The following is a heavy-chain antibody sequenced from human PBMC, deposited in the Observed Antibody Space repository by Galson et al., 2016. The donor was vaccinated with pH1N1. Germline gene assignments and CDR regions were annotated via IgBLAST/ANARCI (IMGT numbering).Heavy chain of an antibody. V-gene: IGHV3-7*01. CDR3: ARGGDGDYNLYFGL. CDR1: GFTFSAYW. CDR2: INRDGSVR. J-gene: IGHJ2*01. Sequence: SLRLSCAASGFTFSAYWMTWVRQAPGKGLEWVANINRDGSVRKYVDSVKGRFTFSRDNVENSLSLHMNSLRAEDTAVYSCARGGDGDYNLYFGLWGRGALVTVSS. D-gene: IGHD4-17*01.